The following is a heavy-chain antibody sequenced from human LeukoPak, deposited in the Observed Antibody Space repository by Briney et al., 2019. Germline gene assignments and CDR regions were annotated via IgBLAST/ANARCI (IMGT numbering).Heavy chain of an antibody. Sequence: GGSLRLSCAVSGFTFSNTAMSWVRQAPGKGLEWVATLSSGGKTHYADSVQGRFTISRDSSKNMLYLQMNSLGVEDTAMYYCAKKVTGNGYHPFDYWGQGALVTVSS. CDR2: LSSGGKT. V-gene: IGHV3-23*01. CDR3: AKKVTGNGYHPFDY. CDR1: GFTFSNTA. J-gene: IGHJ4*02. D-gene: IGHD2-2*03.